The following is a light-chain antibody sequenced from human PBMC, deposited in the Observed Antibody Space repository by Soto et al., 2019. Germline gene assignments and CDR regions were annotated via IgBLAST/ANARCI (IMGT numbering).Light chain of an antibody. CDR1: SRDVGGYKY. CDR2: EVS. V-gene: IGLV2-8*01. Sequence: QSALTQPPSASGSPGQSVTISCTGTSRDVGGYKYVSWYQQHPGKAPKLLIYEVSKRPSGVPDRFSGSKSGNTASLTVSGFQAADEADYCCSSYAGSYNWVFGGGIKLTVL. J-gene: IGLJ3*02. CDR3: SSYAGSYNWV.